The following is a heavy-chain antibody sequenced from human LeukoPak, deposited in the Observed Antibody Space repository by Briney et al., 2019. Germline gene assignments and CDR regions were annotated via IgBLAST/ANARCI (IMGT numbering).Heavy chain of an antibody. V-gene: IGHV3-48*04. CDR3: VRDDDGDPTRETFDY. D-gene: IGHD4-17*01. CDR1: GFTFSIYS. J-gene: IGHJ4*02. Sequence: PGGSLRLSCAASGFTFSIYSMNWVRQAPGKGLEWISYISSSSGLKTYADSVQGRFAISRDNARNSLYLHMSSLRVEDTAVYYCVRDDDGDPTRETFDYWGQGTLVTVSS. CDR2: ISSSSGLK.